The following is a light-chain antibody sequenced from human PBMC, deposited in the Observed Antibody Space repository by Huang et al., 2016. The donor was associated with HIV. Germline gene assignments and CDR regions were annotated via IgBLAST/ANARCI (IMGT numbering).Light chain of an antibody. CDR2: SAS. CDR3: QQSYITPRT. Sequence: DIQMTQSPSSLSASVGDRVTITCRTSEGISTYFNWYQQKPGKAPKLLIYSASRLQSGVPSRFSGSGSATHFTLTISSLQLEDFATYYCQQSYITPRTFGQGTKLDIK. CDR1: EGISTY. J-gene: IGKJ2*01. V-gene: IGKV1-39*01.